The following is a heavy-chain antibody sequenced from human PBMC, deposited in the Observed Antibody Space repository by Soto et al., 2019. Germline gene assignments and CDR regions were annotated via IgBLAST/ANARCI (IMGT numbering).Heavy chain of an antibody. J-gene: IGHJ4*02. D-gene: IGHD7-27*01. V-gene: IGHV3-30-3*01. CDR1: GFTFSSYA. Sequence: QVQLVESGGGVVQPGRSLRLSCAASGFTFSSYAMHWVRQAPGKGLEWVAVLSYDGSNKYYADSVKGRFTISRDNSKHTLYLQMNGLRAEDTAVYYCARSHGDLRHASQIPPFDYWGQGALVTVSS. CDR2: LSYDGSNK. CDR3: ARSHGDLRHASQIPPFDY.